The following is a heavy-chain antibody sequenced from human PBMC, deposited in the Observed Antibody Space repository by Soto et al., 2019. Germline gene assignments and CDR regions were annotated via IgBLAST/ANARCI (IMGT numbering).Heavy chain of an antibody. CDR2: ISAYNGNT. D-gene: IGHD2-21*02. Sequence: ASVKVSCKASGYTFTSYVISWVRQAPGQGLEWMGWISAYNGNTNYAQKLQGRVTMTTDTSTSTAYMELRSLRSDDTAVYYCAREVPRGGAYCGGDCYYYYYYGMDVWGQGTTVTVSS. CDR1: GYTFTSYV. J-gene: IGHJ6*02. V-gene: IGHV1-18*04. CDR3: AREVPRGGAYCGGDCYYYYYYGMDV.